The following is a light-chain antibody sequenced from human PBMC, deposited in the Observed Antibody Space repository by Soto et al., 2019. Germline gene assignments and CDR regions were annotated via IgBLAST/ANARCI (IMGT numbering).Light chain of an antibody. CDR1: SSDVGGYNY. Sequence: QSALTQPASVSGSPGQSITISCTGTSSDVGGYNYVSWYQQHPGKAPQLMIYDVSNRPSGVSNRFSGSKSGITASLTISGLQAEDEADYYCSSYTSSSTLEVVFGGGTKLTVL. V-gene: IGLV2-14*01. CDR3: SSYTSSSTLEVV. CDR2: DVS. J-gene: IGLJ2*01.